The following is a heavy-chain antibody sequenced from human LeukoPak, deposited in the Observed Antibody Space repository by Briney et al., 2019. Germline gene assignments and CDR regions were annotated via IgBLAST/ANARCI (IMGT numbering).Heavy chain of an antibody. CDR3: ARHDRSYPSNYFGMDV. D-gene: IGHD1-26*01. CDR2: INHSGST. CDR1: GGSFSVYY. Sequence: TSETLSLTCAVYGGSFSVYYWSWIRQPPGKGLEWIGEINHSGSTNYNPSLKSRFTISVDTSKNQFSLKLSSVTAADPAVYYCARHDRSYPSNYFGMDVWGQGTTVTVS. J-gene: IGHJ6*01. V-gene: IGHV4-34*01.